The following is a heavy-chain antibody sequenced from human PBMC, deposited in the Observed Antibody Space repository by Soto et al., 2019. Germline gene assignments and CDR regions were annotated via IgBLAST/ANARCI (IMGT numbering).Heavy chain of an antibody. V-gene: IGHV3-21*01. CDR3: ATLVVVAATDAFDI. Sequence: GGSLRLSCAASGFTFSSYSMNWVRQAPGKGLEWVSSISSSSSYIYYADSVKGRFTISRDNAKNSLYLQMNSLRAEDTAVYYCATLVVVAATDAFDIWGQGKMVTVS. CDR2: ISSSSSYI. CDR1: GFTFSSYS. D-gene: IGHD2-15*01. J-gene: IGHJ3*02.